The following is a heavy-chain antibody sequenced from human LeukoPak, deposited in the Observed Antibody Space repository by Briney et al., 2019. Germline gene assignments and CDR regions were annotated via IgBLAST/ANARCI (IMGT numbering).Heavy chain of an antibody. CDR2: VYYSGRT. Sequence: SEALSLTCSVSGDSVRSDSHYWSWIRQPPGKGLEWIGNVYYSGRTAYNPSLKSRVTISVDISKNQFSLQLNSVTAADTAVYYCVRETATYYYDSRGYYRQIEVFDIWGQGTPVIVSS. D-gene: IGHD3-22*01. CDR1: GDSVRSDSHY. J-gene: IGHJ3*02. CDR3: VRETATYYYDSRGYYRQIEVFDI. V-gene: IGHV4-61*01.